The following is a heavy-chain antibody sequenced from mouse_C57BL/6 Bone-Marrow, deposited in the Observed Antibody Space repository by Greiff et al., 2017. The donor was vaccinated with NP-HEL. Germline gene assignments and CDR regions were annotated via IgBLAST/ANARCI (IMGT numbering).Heavy chain of an antibody. J-gene: IGHJ4*01. D-gene: IGHD1-1*01. V-gene: IGHV1-54*01. CDR3: ARESSYDAMDY. CDR2: INPGSGGT. CDR1: GYSFTNYL. Sequence: VQLQQSGAELVRPGPSVKVSCKASGYSFTNYLIEWVKQWPGQGLEWIGVINPGSGGTYYNEKFKGKATLTADKSTSTSYMQLNSLTSEDSAVYIYARESSYDAMDYWGQGTSVTVSS.